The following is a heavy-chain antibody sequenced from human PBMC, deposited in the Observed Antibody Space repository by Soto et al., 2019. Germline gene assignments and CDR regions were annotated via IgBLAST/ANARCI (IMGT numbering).Heavy chain of an antibody. CDR3: ARRRGDYYYYYMDV. Sequence: GGSLRLSCAASGFTFSSYSMNWVRQAPGKGLEWVSYISSSSSTIYYADSVKGRFTISRDNAKNSLYLQMNSLRAEDTAVYYCARRRGDYYYYYMDVWGKGTTVTGSS. CDR2: ISSSSSTI. V-gene: IGHV3-48*01. CDR1: GFTFSSYS. J-gene: IGHJ6*03.